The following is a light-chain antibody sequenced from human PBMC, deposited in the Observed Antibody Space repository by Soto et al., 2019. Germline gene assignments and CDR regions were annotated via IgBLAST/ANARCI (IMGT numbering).Light chain of an antibody. J-gene: IGLJ2*01. Sequence: QSLLTQPPSVSGAPGQRVTISCTGSSSNIGAGYDVHWYRQLPGTAPTVLIYGNINRPSGVPDRFSASKSGTSASLAITGLQAEDEADYYCQSYDNNLVVFGGGTTLTVL. CDR1: SSNIGAGYD. V-gene: IGLV1-40*01. CDR2: GNI. CDR3: QSYDNNLVV.